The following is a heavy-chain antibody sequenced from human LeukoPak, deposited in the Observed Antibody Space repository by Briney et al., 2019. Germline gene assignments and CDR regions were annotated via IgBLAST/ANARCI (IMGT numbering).Heavy chain of an antibody. V-gene: IGHV3-33*01. D-gene: IGHD3-10*01. CDR1: GFTFSNYG. CDR3: ARAGEGFDT. Sequence: PGRFLRLSCAASGFTFSNYGMHWVRQAPGKGLEWVAVIWYDASNKYYGDSVKGRFTISRDNSKNTLYLQMSSLRAEGTAIYYCARAGEGFDTWGQGTKVTVSS. CDR2: IWYDASNK. J-gene: IGHJ3*02.